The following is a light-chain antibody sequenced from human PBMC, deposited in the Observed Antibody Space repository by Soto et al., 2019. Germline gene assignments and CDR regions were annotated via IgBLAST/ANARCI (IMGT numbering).Light chain of an antibody. Sequence: VLTHSPPTQFFSPVDTATLSCMASQSIRSYLAWYQQKRGQAPRLLIYDASNRATGIPARFSGSGSGTDFSLTISSLEPEDFAVYYCQQRSSWPLTFGGGTKVDIK. J-gene: IGKJ4*01. CDR1: QSIRSY. CDR2: DAS. V-gene: IGKV3-11*01. CDR3: QQRSSWPLT.